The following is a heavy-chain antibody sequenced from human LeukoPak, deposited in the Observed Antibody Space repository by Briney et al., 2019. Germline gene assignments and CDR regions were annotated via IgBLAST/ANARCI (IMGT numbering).Heavy chain of an antibody. CDR1: GYTFTSYY. D-gene: IGHD6-25*01. CDR3: ARYGFSSVWQGGWHAFDI. Sequence: ASVKVSCKASGYTFTSYYVHWVRQAPGQGLEWMGIINPTSGDTDYAQNFQGRVTMTRDMYTSTVYMELSSLRSEDTAVYYCARYGFSSVWQGGWHAFDIWGLGTMVTVSS. CDR2: INPTSGDT. J-gene: IGHJ3*02. V-gene: IGHV1-46*01.